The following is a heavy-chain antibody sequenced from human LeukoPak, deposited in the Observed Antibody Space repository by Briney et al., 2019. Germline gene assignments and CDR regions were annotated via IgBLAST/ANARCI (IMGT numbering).Heavy chain of an antibody. CDR1: GFTFSSYS. V-gene: IGHV3-21*01. CDR2: ISSSSSYI. J-gene: IGHJ6*02. D-gene: IGHD2-2*02. CDR3: ARDGDIVVVPAAIRYYYYGMDV. Sequence: GGSLRLSCAASGFTFSSYSMNWVRQAPGKGLEWVSSISSSSSYIYYADSVKGRFTISRDNAKNSLYLQMNSLRAEDTVVYYCARDGDIVVVPAAIRYYYYGMDVWGQGTTVTVSS.